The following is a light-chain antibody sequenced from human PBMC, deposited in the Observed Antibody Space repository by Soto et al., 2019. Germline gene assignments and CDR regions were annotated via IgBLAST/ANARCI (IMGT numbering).Light chain of an antibody. Sequence: SYELTQPPSVSVSPGQTASITCSGDKLGDKYACWYQQKPGQSPVLVIYQDSKRPSGIPERFSGSNSGNTATLTISGTQAMDEADYYCQAWETFGTGTKLTVL. CDR1: KLGDKY. J-gene: IGLJ1*01. V-gene: IGLV3-1*01. CDR3: QAWET. CDR2: QDS.